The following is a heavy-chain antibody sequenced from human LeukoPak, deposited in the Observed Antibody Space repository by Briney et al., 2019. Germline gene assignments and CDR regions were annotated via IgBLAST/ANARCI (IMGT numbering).Heavy chain of an antibody. CDR3: ASYLVQLWFFDY. V-gene: IGHV4-59*08. CDR1: GGSISSYY. CDR2: IYYSGST. J-gene: IGHJ4*02. Sequence: SETLSLTCTVSGGSISSYYWSWIRQPPGKGLEWIGYIYYSGSTNYNPPLKSRVTISVDTSKNQFSLKLSSVTAADTAVYYCASYLVQLWFFDYWGQGTLVTVSS. D-gene: IGHD5-18*01.